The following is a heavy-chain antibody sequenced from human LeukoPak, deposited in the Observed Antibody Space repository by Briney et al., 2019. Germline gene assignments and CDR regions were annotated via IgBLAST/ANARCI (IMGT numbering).Heavy chain of an antibody. Sequence: SETLSLTCTVSGGPISGCYWSWIRQPAGKGLEWIGHIYSSGTTNYNPSLRSRVTMSLDTSKSQFSLNLRSVTAADTAVYFCARLSPSPDYWGQGTLVTVSS. CDR1: GGPISGCY. CDR3: ARLSPSPDY. CDR2: IYSSGTT. D-gene: IGHD5/OR15-5a*01. J-gene: IGHJ4*02. V-gene: IGHV4-4*07.